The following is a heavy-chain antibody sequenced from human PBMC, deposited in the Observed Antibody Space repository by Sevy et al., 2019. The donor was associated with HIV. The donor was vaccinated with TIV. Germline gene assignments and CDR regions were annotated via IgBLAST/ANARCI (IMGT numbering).Heavy chain of an antibody. J-gene: IGHJ4*02. V-gene: IGHV1-2*02. D-gene: IGHD2-8*02. CDR2: INAASGGT. CDR1: GYTFRDSY. CDR3: ARDLPTGNYFKY. Sequence: ASVQVSCKASGYTFRDSYIHWVRLAPGQGLEWMGWINAASGGTKYAQKFQDRVTMTRDTSITTAYMGMSRLKSDDTAVYYCARDLPTGNYFKYWGQGTLVTVSS.